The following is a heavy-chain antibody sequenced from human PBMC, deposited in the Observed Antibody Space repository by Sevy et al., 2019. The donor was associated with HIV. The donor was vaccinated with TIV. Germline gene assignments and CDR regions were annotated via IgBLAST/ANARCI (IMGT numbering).Heavy chain of an antibody. V-gene: IGHV2-5*01. Sequence: SGPTLVNPTQTLTLTCTFSGFSLSTSGVGVGWIRQPPGKALEWLALIYWNDDKRYSPSLKSRLTITKDTSKNQVVLTMTNMDPVDTATYYCAHRRMGSGMTTVVSAGWDAFDIWGQGTMVTVSS. J-gene: IGHJ3*02. CDR1: GFSLSTSGVG. CDR3: AHRRMGSGMTTVVSAGWDAFDI. CDR2: IYWNDDK. D-gene: IGHD4-17*01.